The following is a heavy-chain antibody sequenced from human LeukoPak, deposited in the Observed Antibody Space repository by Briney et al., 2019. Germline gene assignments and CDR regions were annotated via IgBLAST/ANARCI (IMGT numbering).Heavy chain of an antibody. CDR3: ARESSSSLVNFDY. CDR2: IYHSGST. CDR1: GGSISSGGYY. V-gene: IGHV4-30-2*01. J-gene: IGHJ4*02. D-gene: IGHD6-6*01. Sequence: SQTLSLTCTVSGGSISSGGYYWSWIRQPPGKGLVWIGYIYHSGSTYYNPSLKSRVTISVDRSKNQFSLKLSSVTAADTAVYYCARESSSSLVNFDYWGQGTLVTVSS.